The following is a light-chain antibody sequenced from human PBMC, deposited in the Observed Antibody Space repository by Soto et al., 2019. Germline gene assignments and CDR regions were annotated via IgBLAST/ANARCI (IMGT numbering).Light chain of an antibody. CDR2: EVS. V-gene: IGLV2-8*01. J-gene: IGLJ2*01. CDR3: SSYAGATNLV. CDR1: SSDVGAYNS. Sequence: QSALTQPPSASGSPGQSVTISCTGTSSDVGAYNSVSWYQHYPGKAPKLLIYEVSKRPSGVPDRFSGSKSGNTASLNVSGLQAEDEADYYCSSYAGATNLVFGGGTKLTVL.